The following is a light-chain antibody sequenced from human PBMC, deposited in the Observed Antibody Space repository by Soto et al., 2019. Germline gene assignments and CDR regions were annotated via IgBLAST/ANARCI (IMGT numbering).Light chain of an antibody. CDR1: SSNIGAGYD. Sequence: QSVLTQPPSVSGAPGQRVTISCTGSSSNIGAGYDVHWYQQLPGTAPKLLIYGNSNRPSGVPDRFSGSKSGTSASLAITGLQAEVEADYYCQSYDSSLSGSVFGGGTKVT. V-gene: IGLV1-40*01. J-gene: IGLJ3*02. CDR3: QSYDSSLSGSV. CDR2: GNS.